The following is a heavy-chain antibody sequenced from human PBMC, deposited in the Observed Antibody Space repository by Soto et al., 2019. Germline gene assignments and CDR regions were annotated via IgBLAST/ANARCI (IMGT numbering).Heavy chain of an antibody. CDR1: GFTFSSYA. D-gene: IGHD6-6*01. CDR3: AKDRRRYSSSDYYFDY. CDR2: ISGSGGST. Sequence: PGGSLRLSCAASGFTFSSYAMSWVRQAPGKGLEWVSAISGSGGSTYYADSVKGRFTISRDNSKNTLYLQMNSLRAEDTAVYYCAKDRRRYSSSDYYFDYWGQGTLVTSPQ. J-gene: IGHJ4*02. V-gene: IGHV3-23*01.